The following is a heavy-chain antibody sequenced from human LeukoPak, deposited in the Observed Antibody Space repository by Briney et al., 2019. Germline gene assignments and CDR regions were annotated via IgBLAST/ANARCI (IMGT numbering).Heavy chain of an antibody. D-gene: IGHD5-18*01. V-gene: IGHV3-23*01. CDR1: GFTFSSYA. Sequence: TGGSLRLSCAASGFTFSSYAMSWVRQAPGKGLEWVSAISGSGGSTYYADSVKGRFTISRDNSKNTLYLQMNSLRAEDTAVYYCAKDCGYSYSWIDYWGQGTLVTVSS. CDR2: ISGSGGST. J-gene: IGHJ4*02. CDR3: AKDCGYSYSWIDY.